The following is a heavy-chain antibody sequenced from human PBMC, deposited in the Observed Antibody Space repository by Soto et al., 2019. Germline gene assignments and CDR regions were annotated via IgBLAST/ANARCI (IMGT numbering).Heavy chain of an antibody. CDR2: INDIGDI. Sequence: SETLSVTCAVYGESFNGDYYSWIRQPPGKGLEWIGEINDIGDINYNPSLRSRVTLSVDTSKKQFSLNLSFMTAADAAVYYCARGRIGFDPWGQGTLVTVS. J-gene: IGHJ5*02. CDR3: ARGRIGFDP. CDR1: GESFNGDY. D-gene: IGHD2-15*01. V-gene: IGHV4-34*01.